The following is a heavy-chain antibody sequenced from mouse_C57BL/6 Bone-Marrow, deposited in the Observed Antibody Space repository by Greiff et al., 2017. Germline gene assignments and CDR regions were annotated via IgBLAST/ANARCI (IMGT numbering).Heavy chain of an antibody. CDR2: IDPEDGET. J-gene: IGHJ4*01. V-gene: IGHV14-2*01. CDR3: ARSGWTMDY. CDR1: GFNFKDYD. D-gene: IGHD2-3*01. Sequence: VQLQQSGAELVKPGASVKLSCTASGFNFKDYDMPWVQQRPEQGLEWIGRIDPEDGETKYAAKFQGKATITGDTTTNTVYLQISRLTSEDTAVYYCARSGWTMDYWGQGTAVTVSA.